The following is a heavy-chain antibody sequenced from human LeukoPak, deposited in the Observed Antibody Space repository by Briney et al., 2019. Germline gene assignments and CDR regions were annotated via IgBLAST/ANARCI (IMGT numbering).Heavy chain of an antibody. CDR2: ISGSGGST. J-gene: IGHJ4*02. CDR3: AKCFDCSTQTPTADY. Sequence: GGSLRLSCAASGFTFSSYAMSWVRQAPGKGLEWVSAISGSGGSTYYADSVKGRFTISRDNSKNTLYLQMNSLRAEDMAVYYCAKCFDCSTQTPTADYWGQGTLVTVSS. D-gene: IGHD4-11*01. CDR1: GFTFSSYA. V-gene: IGHV3-23*01.